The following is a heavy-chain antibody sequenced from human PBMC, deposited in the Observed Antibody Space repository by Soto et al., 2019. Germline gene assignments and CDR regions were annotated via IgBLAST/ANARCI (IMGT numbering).Heavy chain of an antibody. CDR2: IYHSGST. CDR1: GYSISSGYY. CDR3: ARLFGSAAAGIGAFDI. V-gene: IGHV4-38-2*01. Sequence: SETLSLTCAVSGYSISSGYYWGWIRQPPGKGLEWIGSIYHSGSTYYNPSLKSRVTISVDTSKNQFSLKLSSVTAADTAVYYCARLFGSAAAGIGAFDIWGQGTMVT. J-gene: IGHJ3*02. D-gene: IGHD6-13*01.